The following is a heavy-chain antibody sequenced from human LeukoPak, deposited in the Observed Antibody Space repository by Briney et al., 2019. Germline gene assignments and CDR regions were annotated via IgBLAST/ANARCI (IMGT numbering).Heavy chain of an antibody. CDR3: AREKLDRFDP. CDR2: IYYSGST. D-gene: IGHD4-23*01. CDR1: GGSISSGGYY. V-gene: IGHV4-31*03. J-gene: IGHJ5*02. Sequence: PSQTLSLTCTVSGGSISSGGYYWSWIRQHPGKGLEWIGYIYYSGSTYYNPSLKSRVTISVDTSKNQFSLKLSSVTAADTAVCYCAREKLDRFDPWGQGTLVTVSS.